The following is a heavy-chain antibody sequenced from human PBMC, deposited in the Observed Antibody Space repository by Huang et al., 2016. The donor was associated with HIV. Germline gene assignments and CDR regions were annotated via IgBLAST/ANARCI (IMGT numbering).Heavy chain of an antibody. CDR3: ATGDSSVSQGGQ. CDR2: ISSRSNRI. CDR1: GFTFSRDS. J-gene: IGHJ4*02. Sequence: EVQLVESGGGLVQPGGSLRLSCAASGFTFSRDSMNWIRQDTGKGLEWVSYISSRSNRIYYADSVKGRFTISRDDAKNSVYLQMSSLRDEDTAVYYCATGDSSVSQGGQWGRGTLVTVSS. V-gene: IGHV3-48*02. D-gene: IGHD3-22*01.